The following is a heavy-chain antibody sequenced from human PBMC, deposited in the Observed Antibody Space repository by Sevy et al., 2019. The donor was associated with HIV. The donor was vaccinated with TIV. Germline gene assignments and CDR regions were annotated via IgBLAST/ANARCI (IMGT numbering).Heavy chain of an antibody. V-gene: IGHV3-23*01. CDR3: AKDSGISAQIVVALRY. Sequence: GGSLRLSCADSGVAFSSYAMSWVRQAPGKGLEWVSTISGHGGSTYYAGAVKGRFTISRDNSKKMVYLQMNSLRAEDTAVYYCAKDSGISAQIVVALRYWGQGTQVTVSS. J-gene: IGHJ4*02. CDR1: GVAFSSYA. D-gene: IGHD3-22*01. CDR2: ISGHGGST.